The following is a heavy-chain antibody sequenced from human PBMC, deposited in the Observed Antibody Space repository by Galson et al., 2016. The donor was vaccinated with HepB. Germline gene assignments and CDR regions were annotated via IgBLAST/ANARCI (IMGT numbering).Heavy chain of an antibody. CDR1: GFTFRTYS. CDR3: ARSLHGGGWNDPFDY. D-gene: IGHD1-1*01. CDR2: LSVSGVNT. V-gene: IGHV3-21*01. Sequence: SLRLSCAASGFTFRTYSMNWVRQAPGKGLEWVSALSVSGVNTYYADSVEGRFTISRDNVRNSLYLQMNSLRAEDTAVYYCARSLHGGGWNDPFDYWGQGTLVTVSS. J-gene: IGHJ4*02.